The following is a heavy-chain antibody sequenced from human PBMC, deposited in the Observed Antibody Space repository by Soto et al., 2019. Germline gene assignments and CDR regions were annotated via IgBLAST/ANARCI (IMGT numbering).Heavy chain of an antibody. D-gene: IGHD3-16*01. Sequence: PSETLSLTCAVYGGSVSGYYWSWIRQPPGKGLEGVGEIYNSGSTNYKPSVKSRVTISVDTSKNQLSLELSSVTAADTAVYYCALGEGGRHYNWFDPWGQGTLVTVSS. CDR2: IYNSGST. CDR1: GGSVSGYY. CDR3: ALGEGGRHYNWFDP. V-gene: IGHV4-34*01. J-gene: IGHJ5*02.